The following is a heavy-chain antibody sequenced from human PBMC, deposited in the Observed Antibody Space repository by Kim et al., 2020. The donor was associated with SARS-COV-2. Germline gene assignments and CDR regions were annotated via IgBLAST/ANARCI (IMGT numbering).Heavy chain of an antibody. CDR2: INAGNGNT. Sequence: ASVKVSCKTSGYTFTDYNMHWVRQAPGQRLEWMGWINAGNGNTQYSQKFQGRVTITRDTSANTAYMELSSLRSEDTAVYYCARVWRGGAWLVLGYWGQGTLVTVSS. V-gene: IGHV1-3*01. CDR3: ARVWRGGAWLVLGY. J-gene: IGHJ4*02. D-gene: IGHD6-19*01. CDR1: GYTFTDYN.